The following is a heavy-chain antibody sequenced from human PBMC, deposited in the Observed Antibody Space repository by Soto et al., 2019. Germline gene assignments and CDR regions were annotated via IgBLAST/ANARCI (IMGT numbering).Heavy chain of an antibody. V-gene: IGHV2-5*02. CDR3: AHRGEEMATIYYYYCVMDV. CDR1: GFSLSTSGVG. Sequence: QITLKESGPTLVKPTQTLTLTCTFSGFSLSTSGVGVGWIRQPPGKTLEWLALIYWDDDKRYSPSLKSRLTITKDTSKNQVVLTMTNMDPVDTATYYCAHRGEEMATIYYYYCVMDVWGQGTTVTVSS. D-gene: IGHD5-12*01. J-gene: IGHJ6*02. CDR2: IYWDDDK.